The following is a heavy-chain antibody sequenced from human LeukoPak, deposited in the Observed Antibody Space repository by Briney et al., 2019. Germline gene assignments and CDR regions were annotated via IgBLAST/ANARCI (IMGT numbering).Heavy chain of an antibody. CDR3: AKRISPVAGYFDY. CDR2: INHSGST. J-gene: IGHJ4*02. Sequence: SETLSLTCAVYGGSFSGYYWNWIRQPPGRGLEWIGEINHSGSTNYNPSLRSRVTISVDTSKNQFSLKLSSVTAADTAVYYCAKRISPVAGYFDYWGQGTLVTVSS. V-gene: IGHV4-34*01. CDR1: GGSFSGYY. D-gene: IGHD6-19*01.